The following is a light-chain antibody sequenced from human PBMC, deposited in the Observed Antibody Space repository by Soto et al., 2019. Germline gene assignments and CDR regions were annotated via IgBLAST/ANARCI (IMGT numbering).Light chain of an antibody. Sequence: SELTQPPSASGAPGQSVTISCTGTSSDVGRYNYISWYQQRPGKAPKLIIYEVSKRPSGVPDRLSGFKYGNTASLTVSGLQAEDEADYYCSSYAGNSRYVFGTGTKVTVL. CDR2: EVS. CDR3: SSYAGNSRYV. CDR1: SSDVGRYNY. V-gene: IGLV2-8*01. J-gene: IGLJ1*01.